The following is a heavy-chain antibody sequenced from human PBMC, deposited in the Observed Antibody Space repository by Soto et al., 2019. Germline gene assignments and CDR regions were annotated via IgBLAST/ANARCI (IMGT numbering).Heavy chain of an antibody. CDR2: IIPILGIA. D-gene: IGHD3-16*01. CDR3: ARERFEEINWFDP. J-gene: IGHJ5*02. CDR1: GGTFSSYT. V-gene: IGHV1-69*04. Sequence: SVKVSCKASGGTFSSYTISWVRQAPGQGLEWMGRIIPILGIANYAQKFQGRVTITADKSTSTAYMELSSLRSEDTAVYYCARERFEEINWFDPWGQGTLVTVSS.